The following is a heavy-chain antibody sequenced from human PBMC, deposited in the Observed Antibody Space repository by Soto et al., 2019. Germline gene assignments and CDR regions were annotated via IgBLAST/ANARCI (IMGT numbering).Heavy chain of an antibody. Sequence: QVQLVQSGAEVKKPGSSVKVSCKASGGTFSSYAISWVRQAPGQGLEWMGGIIPIFGTANYAQKIQGRVTITADKSTSTAYMELSSLRSEDTAVYYCARTGSIAAAGYYYYGMDVWGQGTTVTVSS. J-gene: IGHJ6*02. CDR3: ARTGSIAAAGYYYYGMDV. CDR1: GGTFSSYA. D-gene: IGHD6-13*01. V-gene: IGHV1-69*06. CDR2: IIPIFGTA.